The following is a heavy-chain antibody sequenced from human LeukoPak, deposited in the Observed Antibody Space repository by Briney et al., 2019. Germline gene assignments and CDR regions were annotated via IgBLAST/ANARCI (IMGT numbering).Heavy chain of an antibody. J-gene: IGHJ5*02. V-gene: IGHV1-18*01. D-gene: IGHD4-23*01. CDR3: ARDAERVTRGYNWFDP. CDR1: GYTFTSYG. Sequence: ASVKVSCKASGYTFTSYGISWVRQAPGQGLEWMGWISAYNGNTNYAQKLQGRVTMTTDTSTSTVYMELSSLRSEDTAVYYCARDAERVTRGYNWFDPWGQGTLVTVSS. CDR2: ISAYNGNT.